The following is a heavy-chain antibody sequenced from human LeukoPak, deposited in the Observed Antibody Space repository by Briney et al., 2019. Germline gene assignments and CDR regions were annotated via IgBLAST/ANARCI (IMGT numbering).Heavy chain of an antibody. V-gene: IGHV3-30*18. CDR1: GFTFSSYG. Sequence: GGSLRLSCAASGFTFSSYGMHWVRQAPGKGLEWVAVISYDGSNKYYADSVKGRFTISRDNSRNTLYLQMNSLRAEDTAVYYCAKDLERHIVVVTASAVDYWGQGTLVTVSS. CDR2: ISYDGSNK. D-gene: IGHD2-21*02. CDR3: AKDLERHIVVVTASAVDY. J-gene: IGHJ4*02.